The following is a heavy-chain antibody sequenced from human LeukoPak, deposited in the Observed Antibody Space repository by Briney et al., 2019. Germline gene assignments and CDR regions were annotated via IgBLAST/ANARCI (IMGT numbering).Heavy chain of an antibody. CDR3: ARVTGSSSPDYY. CDR2: ISYDGSNK. J-gene: IGHJ4*02. Sequence: GGSLRLSCAASGFTFSSYAMHWVRQAPGKGLEWVAVISYDGSNKYYADSVKGRFTISRDNSKNTLYLQMNSLRAEDTAVYYCARVTGSSSPDYYWGQGTLVTVSS. V-gene: IGHV3-30-3*01. D-gene: IGHD6-6*01. CDR1: GFTFSSYA.